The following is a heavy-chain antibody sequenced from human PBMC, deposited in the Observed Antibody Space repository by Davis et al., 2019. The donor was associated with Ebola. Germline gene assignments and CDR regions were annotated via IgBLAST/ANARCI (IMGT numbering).Heavy chain of an antibody. CDR1: GGSISSSSYY. V-gene: IGHV4-39*01. CDR2: IYYSGST. D-gene: IGHD4-17*01. CDR3: AGITVTKEWLFDY. J-gene: IGHJ4*02. Sequence: SETLSLTCTVSGGSISSSSYYWGWIRQPPGKGLEWIGGIYYSGSTYYNPSLKSRVTISVDTSKNQFSLKLSSVTAADTAVYYCAGITVTKEWLFDYWGQGTLVTVSS.